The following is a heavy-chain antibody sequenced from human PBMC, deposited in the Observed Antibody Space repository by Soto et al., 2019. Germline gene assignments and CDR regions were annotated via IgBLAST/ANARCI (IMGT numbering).Heavy chain of an antibody. CDR1: GGSISSNAFY. CDR3: ARERAGSGNLNYGMDV. Sequence: QVQLQESGPGLVTPSQTLSLTCTVSGGSISSNAFYWSWIRQHPGKGLEWIGYIYYTGSTYYNPSLKSRLTISVDTSKNQFSLKVTSETAADTAVYYCARERAGSGNLNYGMDVWGQGTTVTVSS. V-gene: IGHV4-31*03. J-gene: IGHJ6*02. D-gene: IGHD3-10*01. CDR2: IYYTGST.